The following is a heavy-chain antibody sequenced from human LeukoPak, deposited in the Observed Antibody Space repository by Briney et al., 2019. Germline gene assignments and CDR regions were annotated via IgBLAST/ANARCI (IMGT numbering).Heavy chain of an antibody. Sequence: GGSLRLSCAASGFTFSSYAMSWVRQAPGKGLEWVSGISGSGGSTYYADSVKGRFTISRDNSKNTLYLQMNSLRAEDTAVYYWAKGGYCSSTSCPADYWGQGTLVTVSS. CDR1: GFTFSSYA. V-gene: IGHV3-23*01. CDR3: AKGGYCSSTSCPADY. CDR2: ISGSGGST. J-gene: IGHJ4*02. D-gene: IGHD2-2*03.